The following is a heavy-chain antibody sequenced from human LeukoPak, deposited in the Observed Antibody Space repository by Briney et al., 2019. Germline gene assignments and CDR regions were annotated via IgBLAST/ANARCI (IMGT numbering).Heavy chain of an antibody. CDR1: GYTFTSYY. V-gene: IGHV1-46*01. J-gene: IGHJ5*02. Sequence: ASVKVSCKASGYTFTSYYMHWVRQAPGQGLEWMGIINPSGGSTSYAQKFQGRVTISVDTSKNQFSLKLSSVTAADTAVYYCARQSAWSSGKTRFTWFDPWGQGTLVTVSS. D-gene: IGHD1-26*01. CDR2: INPSGGST. CDR3: ARQSAWSSGKTRFTWFDP.